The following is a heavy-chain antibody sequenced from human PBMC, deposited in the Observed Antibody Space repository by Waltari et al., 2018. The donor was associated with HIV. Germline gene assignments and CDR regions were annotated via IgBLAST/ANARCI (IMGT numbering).Heavy chain of an antibody. D-gene: IGHD2-21*01. V-gene: IGHV3-15*01. Sequence: EVHLVESGGGLVKPGGSLRVSCTVSGFTFINAWMSCVHQAPGKGLEWLGRIKSKNEGGTIDYATPVKDRFTILRDDSKHTLYLEMSSLKIEDTGIYYCVTDAVAVPLDTAYWGQGTLVTVSS. CDR2: IKSKNEGGTI. CDR3: VTDAVAVPLDTAY. J-gene: IGHJ4*02. CDR1: GFTFINAW.